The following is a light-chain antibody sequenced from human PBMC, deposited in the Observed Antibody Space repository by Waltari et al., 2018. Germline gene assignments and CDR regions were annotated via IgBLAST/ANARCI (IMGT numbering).Light chain of an antibody. Sequence: QAPLTQPASVSASPGQTFTISCTGSNSDVGNHNLSSWLQKHLCKAPNLIIYEVTNRPAGISVRFSGFKTGNTVPLTISGRQAEEEAAYFCCSYAGSWIGVFGGGTELTVL. V-gene: IGLV2-23*02. CDR3: CSYAGSWIGV. CDR1: NSDVGNHNL. J-gene: IGLJ3*02. CDR2: EVT.